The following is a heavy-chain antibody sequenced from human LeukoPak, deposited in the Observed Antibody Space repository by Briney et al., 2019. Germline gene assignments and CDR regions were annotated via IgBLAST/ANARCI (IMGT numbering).Heavy chain of an antibody. V-gene: IGHV1-2*06. J-gene: IGHJ4*02. Sequence: ASVKGSCKASGYTFTGYYMHWVRQAPGQGLEWMGRINPNSGGTNYAQKFQGRVTMTRDTSISTAYIELSRLRSDDTAVYYCARRGNSEVYFDYWGQGTLVTVSS. CDR3: ARRGNSEVYFDY. CDR1: GYTFTGYY. D-gene: IGHD4-23*01. CDR2: INPNSGGT.